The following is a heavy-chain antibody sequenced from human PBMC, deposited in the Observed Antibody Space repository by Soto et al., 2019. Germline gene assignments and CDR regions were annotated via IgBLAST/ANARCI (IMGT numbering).Heavy chain of an antibody. CDR2: ISAYNGNT. CDR1: GYTFTNYG. Sequence: ASVKVSCKASGYTFTNYGISWVRQAPGQGLEWMGWISAYNGNTNYAQNFQGRVTMTTDTSTTTSYMELRSLTSDDTAVYFCARDWKGAEGFDPWGQGTLVTVS. D-gene: IGHD1-1*01. CDR3: ARDWKGAEGFDP. V-gene: IGHV1-18*01. J-gene: IGHJ5*02.